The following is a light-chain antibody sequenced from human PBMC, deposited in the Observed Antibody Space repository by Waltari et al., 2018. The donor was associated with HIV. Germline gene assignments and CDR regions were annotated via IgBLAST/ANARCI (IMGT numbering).Light chain of an antibody. CDR3: QSYDSSLSGVL. CDR1: SSNIGAGYE. V-gene: IGLV1-40*01. J-gene: IGLJ2*01. Sequence: QSVLTQPPSVSGAPGQRVTISCPGSSSNIGAGYEVHWYQQLPGTGPKLLIYDINNLPSGVPDRFSGSKSGTSASLAITGLQAEDESDYYCQSYDSSLSGVLFGGGTKLTVL. CDR2: DIN.